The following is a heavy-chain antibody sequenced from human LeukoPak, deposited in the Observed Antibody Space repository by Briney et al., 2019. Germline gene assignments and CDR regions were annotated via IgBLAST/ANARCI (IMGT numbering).Heavy chain of an antibody. D-gene: IGHD6-19*01. CDR2: ISGSGGNT. CDR3: AKDVVGQQWPENC. Sequence: GGSLRLSCAASGFTFSSSAMSWVRQAPGKGLEWVSAISGSGGNTYYADSVKGRFTISRDNSKNTLYLQMNSLRAEDTAVYYCAKDVVGQQWPENCWGQGTLVTVSS. V-gene: IGHV3-23*01. J-gene: IGHJ4*02. CDR1: GFTFSSSA.